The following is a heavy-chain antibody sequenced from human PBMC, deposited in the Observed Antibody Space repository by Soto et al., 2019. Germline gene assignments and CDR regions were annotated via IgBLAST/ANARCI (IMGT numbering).Heavy chain of an antibody. J-gene: IGHJ5*02. D-gene: IGHD4-4*01. Sequence: SETLSLTCTVSGGSISSYYWSWIRQPPGKGLEWIGYIYYSGSTNYNPSLKSRVTISVDTSKNQFSLKLSSVTAADTAVYYCARGFDYSRRFDPWGQGTLVTVSS. CDR3: ARGFDYSRRFDP. CDR1: GGSISSYY. V-gene: IGHV4-59*01. CDR2: IYYSGST.